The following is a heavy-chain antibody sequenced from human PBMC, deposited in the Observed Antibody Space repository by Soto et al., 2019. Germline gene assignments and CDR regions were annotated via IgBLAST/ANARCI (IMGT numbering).Heavy chain of an antibody. V-gene: IGHV4-59*01. Sequence: SETLSLTCTVSGGSISSYYWSWIRQPPGKGLEWIGYIYYSGSTNYNPSLKSRVTISVDTSKNQFSLKLSSVTAADTAVYYCARVRYYDSGLNCFDPWGQGTLVTIS. J-gene: IGHJ5*02. CDR3: ARVRYYDSGLNCFDP. CDR1: GGSISSYY. CDR2: IYYSGST. D-gene: IGHD3-22*01.